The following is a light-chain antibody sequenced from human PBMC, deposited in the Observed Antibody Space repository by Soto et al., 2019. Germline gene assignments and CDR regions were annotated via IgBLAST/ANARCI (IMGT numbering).Light chain of an antibody. Sequence: QSVLTQPPAVSAAPGQKVTISCSGSSSNIGDNYVSWYQQLPGTAPKLIISDNHKRPSGIPDRFSGSKSGTSATLGITGLQTGDEADYYCGTWDSSLSAVVFGGGTKVTVL. V-gene: IGLV1-51*01. CDR1: SSNIGDNY. CDR3: GTWDSSLSAVV. J-gene: IGLJ2*01. CDR2: DNH.